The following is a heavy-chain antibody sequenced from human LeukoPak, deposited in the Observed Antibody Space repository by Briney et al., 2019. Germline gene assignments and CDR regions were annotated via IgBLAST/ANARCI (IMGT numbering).Heavy chain of an antibody. CDR3: ARETGMRGYLGIDY. Sequence: GASVKVSCKASGYTFTSYGISWVRQAPGQGLEWMGWISAYNGNTNYAQKLQGRVTMTTDTSTSTAYMELRSLRSDDTAVYYCARETGMRGYLGIDYWGQGTLVTVSS. V-gene: IGHV1-18*01. D-gene: IGHD1-14*01. J-gene: IGHJ4*02. CDR1: GYTFTSYG. CDR2: ISAYNGNT.